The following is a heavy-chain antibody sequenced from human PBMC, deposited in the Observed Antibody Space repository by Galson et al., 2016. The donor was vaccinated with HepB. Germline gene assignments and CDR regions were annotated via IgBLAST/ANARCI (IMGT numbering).Heavy chain of an antibody. CDR2: IKQDGSET. V-gene: IGHV3-7*01. CDR3: TRGTPPHCTRTSCSMGTFEV. Sequence: SLRLSCAASGLTFSDYWMVWVRQVPGKGLQWVASIKQDGSETYYVDSVKGRFTISRDNAKNSLYLQMNSLRADDAAVYYCTRGTPPHCTRTSCSMGTFEVWGQGTMVTVSS. CDR1: GLTFSDYW. D-gene: IGHD2-2*01. J-gene: IGHJ3*01.